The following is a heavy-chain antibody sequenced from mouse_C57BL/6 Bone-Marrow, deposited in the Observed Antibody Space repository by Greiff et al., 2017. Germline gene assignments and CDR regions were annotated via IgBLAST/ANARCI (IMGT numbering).Heavy chain of an antibody. Sequence: VQLQQPGAELVKPGASVKMSCKASGYTFTSYWITWVQQRPGQGLEWIGDISPGSGSTNYNEKFKSKATLTVDTSSSTAYMQLSSLTSEDAAVEYCATGIYEDYDRVYAMDDWGQGTSVTVSS. CDR2: ISPGSGST. V-gene: IGHV1-55*01. CDR3: ATGIYEDYDRVYAMDD. J-gene: IGHJ4*01. D-gene: IGHD2-4*01. CDR1: GYTFTSYW.